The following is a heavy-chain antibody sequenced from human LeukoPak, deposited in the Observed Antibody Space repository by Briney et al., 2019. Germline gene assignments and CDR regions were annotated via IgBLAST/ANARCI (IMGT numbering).Heavy chain of an antibody. D-gene: IGHD5-12*01. J-gene: IGHJ4*02. Sequence: HPGGSLRLSCAASGFTFSSYEMNWVRQAPGKGLEWVSYISSSGSTIYHADSVEGRFTISRDNAKNSLYLQMNSLRAEDTAVYYCARDLGYSGYVGYFDYWGQGTLVTVSS. CDR3: ARDLGYSGYVGYFDY. CDR1: GFTFSSYE. V-gene: IGHV3-48*03. CDR2: ISSSGSTI.